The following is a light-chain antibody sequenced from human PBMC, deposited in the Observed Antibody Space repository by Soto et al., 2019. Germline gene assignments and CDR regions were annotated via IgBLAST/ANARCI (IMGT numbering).Light chain of an antibody. V-gene: IGLV2-14*01. CDR3: SSYTSSSTLL. Sequence: QSVLTQPAAVSASPGQSITISCTGTRSDIGGYNYVSWYQQHPGKAPKLMIYEVSNRPSGVSNRFSGSKSGNMASLTISGLLAEDEADYYCSSYTSSSTLLFGGGTQLTVL. J-gene: IGLJ2*01. CDR2: EVS. CDR1: RSDIGGYNY.